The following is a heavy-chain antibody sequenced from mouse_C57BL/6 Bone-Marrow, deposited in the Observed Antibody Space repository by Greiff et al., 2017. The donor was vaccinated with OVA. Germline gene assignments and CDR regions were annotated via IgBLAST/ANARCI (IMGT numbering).Heavy chain of an antibody. CDR2: IDPETGGT. CDR3: TRSLRLFDY. J-gene: IGHJ2*01. V-gene: IGHV1-15*01. CDR1: GYTFTDYE. D-gene: IGHD1-2*01. Sequence: QVQLKQSGAELVRPGASVTLSCKASGYTFTDYEMHWVKQTPVHGLEWIGAIDPETGGTAYNQKFKGKAILTADKSSSTAYMELRSLTSEDSAVYYCTRSLRLFDYWGQGTTLTVSS.